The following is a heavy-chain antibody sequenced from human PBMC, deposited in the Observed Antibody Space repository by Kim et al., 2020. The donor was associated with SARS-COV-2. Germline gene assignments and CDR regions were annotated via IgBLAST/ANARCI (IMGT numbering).Heavy chain of an antibody. D-gene: IGHD6-13*01. CDR2: IYYSGST. Sequence: SETLSLTCTVSGGSISNYYWSWIRQPPGKGLEWIGYIYYSGSTNYNPSLRSRVTISVDTSKGQFSLNLSSATAADTAVYYCGRESDGMAATGIDYWGLGTLGTVSP. CDR1: GGSISNYY. CDR3: GRESDGMAATGIDY. V-gene: IGHV4-59*01. J-gene: IGHJ4*02.